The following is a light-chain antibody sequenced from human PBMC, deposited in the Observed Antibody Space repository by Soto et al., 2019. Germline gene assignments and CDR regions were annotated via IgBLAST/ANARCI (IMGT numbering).Light chain of an antibody. CDR1: SSDVGGYNY. Sequence: QSALTQPASVSGSPGQSITISCTGTSSDVGGYNYVSWYQQNPGKAPKLMIYDVSNRPSGVSNRFSGSKSGNTASLTISGLQAEDDADYYGSSYTATSTPYVVFGGGTQLTVL. CDR2: DVS. J-gene: IGLJ2*01. V-gene: IGLV2-14*01. CDR3: SSYTATSTPYVV.